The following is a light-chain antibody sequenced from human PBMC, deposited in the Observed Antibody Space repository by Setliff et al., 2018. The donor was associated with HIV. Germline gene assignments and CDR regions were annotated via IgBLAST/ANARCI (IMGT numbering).Light chain of an antibody. CDR3: SSYAVTNTLP. J-gene: IGLJ1*01. Sequence: QSALAQPASVSGSPGQSITISCTGTSSDVGGYSHVSWYQQHPGKAPELIIYEVSNRPSGVSNRFSGSKSGNTASLTISGLQAEDEADYYCSSYAVTNTLPFGTGTKVTVL. CDR2: EVS. CDR1: SSDVGGYSH. V-gene: IGLV2-14*01.